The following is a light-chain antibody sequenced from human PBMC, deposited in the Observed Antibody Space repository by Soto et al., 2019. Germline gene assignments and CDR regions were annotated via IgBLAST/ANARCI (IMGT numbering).Light chain of an antibody. CDR3: QQYSTWPLT. CDR1: QSVSST. J-gene: IGKJ4*01. V-gene: IGKV3-15*01. Sequence: EVVMTQSPATLSVSPGERATLSCRASQSVSSTLAWYQQKPGQAPRLLIYGASTRATGIPARFSGSGSGTAVTLTISRLQSEDFAVYYCQQYSTWPLTLGGGTKVDIK. CDR2: GAS.